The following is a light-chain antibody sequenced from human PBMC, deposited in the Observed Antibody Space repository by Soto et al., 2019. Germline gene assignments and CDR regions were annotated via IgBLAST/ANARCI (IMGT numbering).Light chain of an antibody. V-gene: IGKV3-20*01. CDR1: QSVNSNY. CDR3: QQYDSTPPT. J-gene: IGKJ1*01. CDR2: GAS. Sequence: PVDRATLSFRASQSVNSNYLAWYQRKPGQAPRLLIYGASNRATDIPYRFSASGSGTDFTLTITRLEAEDFAVYYCQQYDSTPPTFGQGTNGEVK.